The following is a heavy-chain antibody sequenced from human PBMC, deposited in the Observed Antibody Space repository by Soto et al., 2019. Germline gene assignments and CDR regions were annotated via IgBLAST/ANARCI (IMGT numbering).Heavy chain of an antibody. CDR3: ARDGGYYDSGTYFRDY. J-gene: IGHJ4*02. D-gene: IGHD3-10*01. CDR1: GYTFTSYA. V-gene: IGHV1-3*01. CDR2: INAGNGNT. Sequence: QVQLVQSGAAVKKPGASVKVSCEASGYTFTSYAMHWVRQAPGQRLEWMGWINAGNGNTKYSQKFQGRVTMTRDTSASTAYMELSSVRSEDTAVYYCARDGGYYDSGTYFRDYWGQGTLVTVSS.